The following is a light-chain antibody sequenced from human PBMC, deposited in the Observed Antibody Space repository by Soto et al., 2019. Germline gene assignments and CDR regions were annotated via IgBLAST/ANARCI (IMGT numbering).Light chain of an antibody. CDR1: SSDVGGYNY. CDR3: CSYTDSRTHI. V-gene: IGLV2-14*01. CDR2: EVS. J-gene: IGLJ1*01. Sequence: QSALTQPASVSGSPGQSITISCTGTSSDVGGYNYVSWYQQHPGKASKLIIFEVSYRPSGISNRFSASKSGDTASLTISGLQADDEADYYCCSYTDSRTHIFGSGTKVTVL.